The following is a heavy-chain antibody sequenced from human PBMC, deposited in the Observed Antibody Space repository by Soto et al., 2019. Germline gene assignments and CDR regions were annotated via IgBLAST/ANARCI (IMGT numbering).Heavy chain of an antibody. V-gene: IGHV3-48*04. D-gene: IGHD3-9*01. Sequence: EVQLVESGGGLVQPGGSLRRSCVASGFTFSSYSMVWVRQAPGKGLEWISYIFVSSTTIYYADSVKGRFTVSRDNAQNSLFLLMNSLRAEDTAVYYCARDRDWAFDYWGRGTLVTVSS. J-gene: IGHJ4*02. CDR2: IFVSSTTI. CDR1: GFTFSSYS. CDR3: ARDRDWAFDY.